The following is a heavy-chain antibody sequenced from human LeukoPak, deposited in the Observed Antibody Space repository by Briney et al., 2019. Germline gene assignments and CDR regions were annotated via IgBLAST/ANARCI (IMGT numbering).Heavy chain of an antibody. CDR2: ISAYNGNT. CDR3: ARETDGDPDH. CDR1: GYTFTSYG. D-gene: IGHD4-17*01. J-gene: IGHJ5*02. V-gene: IGHV1-18*01. Sequence: ASVKVSCKASGYTFTSYGITWVRQAPGQGLEWMGWISAYNGNTNYAQNLQGRVTMTIDTSTSTAYMELRSLRSDDTAVYYCARETDGDPDHWGQGTLVTVSS.